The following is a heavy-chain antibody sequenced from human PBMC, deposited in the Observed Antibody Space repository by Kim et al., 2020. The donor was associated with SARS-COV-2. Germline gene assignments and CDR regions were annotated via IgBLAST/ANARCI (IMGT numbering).Heavy chain of an antibody. CDR1: GYTFTSYY. CDR2: INPSGGST. J-gene: IGHJ6*02. CDR3: ARANYDFWSGYYYYYYYGMDV. Sequence: ASVKVSCKASGYTFTSYYMHWVRQAPGQGLEWMGIINPSGGSTSYAQKFQGRVTMTRDTSTSTVYMELSSLRSEDTAVYYCARANYDFWSGYYYYYYYGMDVWGQGTTVTVSS. D-gene: IGHD3-3*01. V-gene: IGHV1-46*01.